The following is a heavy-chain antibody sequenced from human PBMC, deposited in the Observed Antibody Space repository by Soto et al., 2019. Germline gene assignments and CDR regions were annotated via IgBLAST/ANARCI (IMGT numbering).Heavy chain of an antibody. J-gene: IGHJ4*02. CDR1: GFTFSKAW. CDR3: TTDPGGGISAREFPDY. V-gene: IGHV3-15*01. D-gene: IGHD6-6*01. Sequence: EVQLVESGGGLVKPGGSLRLSCAVSGFTFSKAWMSWVRQAPGKGLEWVGRIKSKTSGGTTDYAAPVKGRFTISRDDSRNMLNLQMNSLKTDDTAVYYCTTDPGGGISAREFPDYWGQGTMVTVTS. CDR2: IKSKTSGGTT.